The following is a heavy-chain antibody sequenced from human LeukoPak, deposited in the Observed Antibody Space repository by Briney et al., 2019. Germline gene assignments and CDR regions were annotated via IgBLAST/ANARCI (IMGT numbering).Heavy chain of an antibody. CDR1: GFTFSSYS. D-gene: IGHD1-26*01. CDR3: ARDRIGVFDY. CDR2: ISSSSSTI. J-gene: IGHJ4*02. Sequence: GGSLRLSCAASGFTFSSYSMNWARQAPGKGLEWVSYISSSSSTIYYADSVKGRFTISRDNAKNSLYLQMNSLRAEDTAVYYCARDRIGVFDYWGQGTLVTVSS. V-gene: IGHV3-48*01.